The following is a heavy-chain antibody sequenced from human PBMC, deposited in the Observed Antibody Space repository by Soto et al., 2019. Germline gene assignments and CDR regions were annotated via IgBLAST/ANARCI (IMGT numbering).Heavy chain of an antibody. CDR1: GFTFSDYA. Sequence: EVVLLQSGGDLVQPGGSLRLSCAASGFTFSDYAMTWVRQAPGKGLEWVSDISDGDGDTHYADSVRGRFVISRDNSKNTLFLEMNSLRAEDAAVYYCAKCRTYFDFWGQGSLVTVSS. J-gene: IGHJ4*02. V-gene: IGHV3-23*01. CDR2: ISDGDGDT. CDR3: AKCRTYFDF.